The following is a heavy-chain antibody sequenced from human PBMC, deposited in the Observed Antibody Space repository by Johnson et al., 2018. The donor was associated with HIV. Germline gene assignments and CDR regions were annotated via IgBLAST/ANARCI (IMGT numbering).Heavy chain of an antibody. V-gene: IGHV3-30-3*01. CDR3: ARDQRGGYSYGDAFDF. Sequence: QVHLVASGGGAVQPGRFLRLSCVAPGFTFSIYAKHWVRQAPGKGLEWVAVISYDGSTKYYADPVKGRFTISRDNSKNSLYLQMNTLRAEDTAVYYCARDQRGGYSYGDAFDFWGQGTVVSVST. CDR2: ISYDGSTK. J-gene: IGHJ3*01. D-gene: IGHD5-18*01. CDR1: GFTFSIYA.